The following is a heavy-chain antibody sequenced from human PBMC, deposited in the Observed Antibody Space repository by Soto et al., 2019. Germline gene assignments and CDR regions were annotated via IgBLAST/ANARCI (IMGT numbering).Heavy chain of an antibody. CDR3: ATFGGARDGLPDNY. CDR2: IYPGDSYT. J-gene: IGHJ4*02. V-gene: IGHV5-51*01. CDR1: AYSFTNYW. Sequence: GESLKISCKGSAYSFTNYWIAWVRQMPGKGLEWMGIIYPGDSYTRYSPSFQGQVTISADKSISTAYLQWGSLKASDTAMYYCATFGGARDGLPDNYWGQGTLVTVSS. D-gene: IGHD3-10*01.